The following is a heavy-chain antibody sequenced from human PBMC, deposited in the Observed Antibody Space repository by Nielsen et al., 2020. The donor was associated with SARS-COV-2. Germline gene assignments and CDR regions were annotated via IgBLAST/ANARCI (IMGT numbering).Heavy chain of an antibody. CDR2: IYPGDSDT. D-gene: IGHD4-17*01. Sequence: GESLKISCKGSGYSFTSYWISWVRQMPGKGLEWMGIIYPGDSDTRYSPSFQGQVTISADKSISTAYLQWSSLKASDTAMYYCASLDTLYGDYAWFDPWGQGTLVTVSS. CDR3: ASLDTLYGDYAWFDP. J-gene: IGHJ5*02. CDR1: GYSFTSYW. V-gene: IGHV5-51*01.